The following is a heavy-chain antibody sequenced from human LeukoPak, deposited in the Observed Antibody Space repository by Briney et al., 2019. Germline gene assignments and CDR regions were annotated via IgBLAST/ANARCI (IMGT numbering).Heavy chain of an antibody. Sequence: ASVKVSCKASGYTFTGYYMHWVRQAPGQGHEWMGWINPNSGGTNYAQKFQGRVTMTRDTSISTAYMELSRLRSDDTAVYYCAREYYDSSGYSRFDYWGQGTLVTVSS. D-gene: IGHD3-22*01. J-gene: IGHJ4*02. V-gene: IGHV1-2*02. CDR1: GYTFTGYY. CDR2: INPNSGGT. CDR3: AREYYDSSGYSRFDY.